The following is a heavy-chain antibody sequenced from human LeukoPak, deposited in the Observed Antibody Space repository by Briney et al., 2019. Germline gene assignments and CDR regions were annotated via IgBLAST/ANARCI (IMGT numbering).Heavy chain of an antibody. Sequence: GASVKVSCKASGYTFSSYTMNWVRQAPGQGLEWMGWINTNIGNPTYAQDYTGRFVFSLDTSVSTTYLQISRLKAEGTAVYYCASGPSYSGSNEYFDSWGQGTLVTVSS. CDR1: GYTFSSYT. CDR3: ASGPSYSGSNEYFDS. J-gene: IGHJ4*02. CDR2: INTNIGNP. V-gene: IGHV7-4-1*02. D-gene: IGHD1-26*01.